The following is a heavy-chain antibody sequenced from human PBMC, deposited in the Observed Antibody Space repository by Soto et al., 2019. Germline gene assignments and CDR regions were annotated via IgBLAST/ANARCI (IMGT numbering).Heavy chain of an antibody. CDR1: GYSFTNYY. D-gene: IGHD3-22*01. J-gene: IGHJ4*02. CDR3: ARTSGYYLYDY. Sequence: ASVKVSCKSSGYSFTNYYIHWVRQAPGQGLEYMGVIHPNGGGTSYAQKFQGRVTITRDTSASIVYMELSSLRSEDTAVYYCARTSGYYLYDYWGQGTLVSVSS. V-gene: IGHV1-46*01. CDR2: IHPNGGGT.